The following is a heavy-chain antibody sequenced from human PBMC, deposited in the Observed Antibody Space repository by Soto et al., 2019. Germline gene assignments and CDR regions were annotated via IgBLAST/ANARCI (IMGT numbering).Heavy chain of an antibody. CDR3: ARVPGHSSSFLYYFGY. J-gene: IGHJ4*02. CDR2: INPSGGST. CDR1: GYTFTSYY. Sequence: ASVKVSCKASGYTFTSYYIHWVRQAPGQGLEWMGIINPSGGSTSYTQKFQGRVTMTRDTSTSTVYMELSSLRSEDTAVYYCARVPGHSSSFLYYFGYWGQGTPVTVSS. D-gene: IGHD6-6*01. V-gene: IGHV1-46*01.